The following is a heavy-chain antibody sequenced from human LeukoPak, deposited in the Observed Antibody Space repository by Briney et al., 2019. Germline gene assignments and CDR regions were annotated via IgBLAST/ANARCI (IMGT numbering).Heavy chain of an antibody. Sequence: GGSLRLSCAASGFTFSSYWMHWVRQAPGKGLVWVSRINSDGSSTSYADSVKGRFTISRDNAKNSLYLQMNSLRAEDTAVYYCARDVYYGGNSDWFDPWGQGTLVTVSS. CDR2: INSDGSST. CDR1: GFTFSSYW. CDR3: ARDVYYGGNSDWFDP. J-gene: IGHJ5*02. D-gene: IGHD4-23*01. V-gene: IGHV3-74*01.